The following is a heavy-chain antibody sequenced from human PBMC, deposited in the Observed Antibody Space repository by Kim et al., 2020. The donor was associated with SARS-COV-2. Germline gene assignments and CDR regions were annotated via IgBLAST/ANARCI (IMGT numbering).Heavy chain of an antibody. D-gene: IGHD2-15*01. CDR3: AKGGCSGGSCQYDY. Sequence: AEPVKGRFTISRDNSKSSLYLQMNSLRTEDTDLYYCAKGGCSGGSCQYDYWGQGTLVTVSS. V-gene: IGHV3-43*01. J-gene: IGHJ4*02.